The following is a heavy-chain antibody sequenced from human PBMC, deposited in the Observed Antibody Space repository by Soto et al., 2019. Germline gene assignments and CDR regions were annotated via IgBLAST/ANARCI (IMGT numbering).Heavy chain of an antibody. V-gene: IGHV3-74*01. CDR1: GFTFSTYW. J-gene: IGHJ4*02. CDR2: INSDGSTT. Sequence: ELQLVESGGGLVQPGGSLRLSCAASGFTFSTYWMHWVRQAPGKGLVWVSRINSDGSTTDYADSVRGRFTISRDNAKNTLYLQMNSLRAEDTAVYYCARDQGYCSGGSCYVAGYWGQGTLVTVSS. D-gene: IGHD2-15*01. CDR3: ARDQGYCSGGSCYVAGY.